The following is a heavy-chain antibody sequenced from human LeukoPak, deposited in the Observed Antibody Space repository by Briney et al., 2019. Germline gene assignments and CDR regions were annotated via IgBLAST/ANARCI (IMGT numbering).Heavy chain of an antibody. CDR1: GGSIASSSNY. J-gene: IGHJ4*02. CDR3: ARIEAVTRGYNHAYYFDY. CDR2: IFYTGNT. V-gene: IGHV4-39*07. Sequence: SETLSLTCTVSGGSIASSSNYWVWIRQPPGKGLEWIGNIFYTGNTYYNPSLKSRVTISVETSNNQFSLNLASVTAADTAVYYCARIEAVTRGYNHAYYFDYWGQGTLVTVSS. D-gene: IGHD5-18*01.